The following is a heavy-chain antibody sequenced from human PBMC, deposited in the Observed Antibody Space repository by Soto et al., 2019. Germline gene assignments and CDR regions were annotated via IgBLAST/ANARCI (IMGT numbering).Heavy chain of an antibody. CDR2: IFSYYEK. J-gene: IGHJ3*02. V-gene: IGHV2-26*01. CDR1: GFSLSDGRVG. CDR3: ARILKTGGMILEALWAFVI. Sequence: QVTLKESGPVLVKPTETLTLTCTVSGFSLSDGRVGVSWIRQPPGKALEWRAHIFSYYEKFHSDTLKSRLPVSKDTSNSQVVLTVTNMAHVDTATYYCARILKTGGMILEALWAFVIWGQGTMVTVSS. D-gene: IGHD3-22*01.